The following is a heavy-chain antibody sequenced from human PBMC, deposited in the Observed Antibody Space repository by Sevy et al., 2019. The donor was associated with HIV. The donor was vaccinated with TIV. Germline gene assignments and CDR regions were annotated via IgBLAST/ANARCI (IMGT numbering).Heavy chain of an antibody. J-gene: IGHJ5*02. CDR1: GFTFSSYA. CDR3: AKGNYYDSSAPRGWFDP. Sequence: GGSLRLSCAASGFTFSSYAMSWVRQAPGKGLEWVSAISGSGGSTYYADSLKGRLTISRDNSKNTMYLQMNNLRAEDTAVYDCAKGNYYDSSAPRGWFDPWGQGTLVTVSS. V-gene: IGHV3-23*01. D-gene: IGHD3-22*01. CDR2: ISGSGGST.